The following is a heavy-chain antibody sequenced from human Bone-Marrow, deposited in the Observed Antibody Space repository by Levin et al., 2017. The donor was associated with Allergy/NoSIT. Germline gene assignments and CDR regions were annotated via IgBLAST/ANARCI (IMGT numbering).Heavy chain of an antibody. J-gene: IGHJ4*02. CDR3: ARTDNYDILAGSPDY. Sequence: SETLSLTCAVYGGSFSGYYWSWIRQPPGKGLEWIGEITHSGSTNYNPSLKSRVTISLDTSKNQFSLKLSSVTAADTAVYYCARTDNYDILAGSPDYWGQGTLVTVSA. CDR2: ITHSGST. V-gene: IGHV4-34*01. D-gene: IGHD3-9*01. CDR1: GGSFSGYY.